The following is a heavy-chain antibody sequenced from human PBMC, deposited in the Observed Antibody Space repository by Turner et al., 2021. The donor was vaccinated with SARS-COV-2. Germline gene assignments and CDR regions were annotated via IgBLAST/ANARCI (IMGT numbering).Heavy chain of an antibody. J-gene: IGHJ4*02. V-gene: IGHV3-53*01. CDR2: IGSSGKDT. Sequence: EVQLVESGGGLLQPGGSLRLSCAASGFTVSGNYMCWVRQATGKGLEWVSIIGSSGKDTYYADPVKGRFTISRDNSKNTLYLQMNSLRAEDTAIYYCARRNRETTQKAGSGSPLFYFDYWGQRTLVTVSS. CDR3: ARRNRETTQKAGSGSPLFYFDY. CDR1: GFTVSGNY. D-gene: IGHD3-22*01.